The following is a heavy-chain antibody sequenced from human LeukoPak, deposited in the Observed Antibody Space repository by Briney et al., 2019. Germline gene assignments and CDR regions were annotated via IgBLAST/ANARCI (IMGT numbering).Heavy chain of an antibody. D-gene: IGHD6-19*01. V-gene: IGHV4-34*01. CDR2: INHSGST. CDR3: ARGSKQWLVLGGWFDP. J-gene: IGHJ5*02. CDR1: GGSFSGYY. Sequence: PSETLSLTCAVYGGSFSGYYWGWIRQPPGKGLEWIGEINHSGSTNYNPSLKSRVTISVDTSKNQFSLKLSSVTAADTAVYYCARGSKQWLVLGGWFDPWGQGTLVTVSS.